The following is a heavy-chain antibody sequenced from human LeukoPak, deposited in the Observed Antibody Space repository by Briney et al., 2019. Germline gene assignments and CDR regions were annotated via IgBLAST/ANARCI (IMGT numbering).Heavy chain of an antibody. J-gene: IGHJ5*02. V-gene: IGHV4-38-2*02. D-gene: IGHD1-1*01. CDR2: IHHSGST. CDR1: GYSISSGYY. CDR3: ARDSGTTEINWFDP. Sequence: SETLTLTCTVSGYSISSGYYWGWIRQPPGKGLEWIGSIHHSGSTYYNPSLKSRVTISVDRSKNQFSLKLSSVTAADTAVYYCARDSGTTEINWFDPWGQGTLVTVSS.